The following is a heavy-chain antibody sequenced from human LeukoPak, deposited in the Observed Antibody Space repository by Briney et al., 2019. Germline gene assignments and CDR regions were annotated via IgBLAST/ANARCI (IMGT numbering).Heavy chain of an antibody. V-gene: IGHV5-51*01. J-gene: IGHJ5*02. CDR1: GYSFTSYW. D-gene: IGHD3-10*01. CDR2: IYPGDFDT. CDR3: ARVSGSGRVDP. Sequence: GESLKISCKGSGYSFTSYWIGWVGQMPGKGLEGMGIIYPGDFDTRYSPSCHGQVTTSADKCNNAAYLQWSSLNGRGTAMYYLARVSGSGRVDPWGQGTLVTVSS.